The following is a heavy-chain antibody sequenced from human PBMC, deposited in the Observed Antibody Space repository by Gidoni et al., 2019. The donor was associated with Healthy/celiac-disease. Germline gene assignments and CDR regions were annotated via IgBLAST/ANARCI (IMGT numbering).Heavy chain of an antibody. J-gene: IGHJ4*02. Sequence: QVQLQESGPGLVKPSQTLSLTCTVSGGSISRGGYYWSWSRQHPGKGLAWIGYIYYSGSTYYNPSLKSRVTISVDTSKNQFSLKLSSVTAADTAVYYCARSLGGQWPEPYYFDYWGQGTLVTVSS. D-gene: IGHD6-19*01. V-gene: IGHV4-31*03. CDR3: ARSLGGQWPEPYYFDY. CDR1: GGSISRGGYY. CDR2: IYYSGST.